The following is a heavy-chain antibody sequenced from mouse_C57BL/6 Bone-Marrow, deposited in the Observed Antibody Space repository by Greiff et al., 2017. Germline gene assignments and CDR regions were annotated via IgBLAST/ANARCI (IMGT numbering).Heavy chain of an antibody. CDR2: IDPSDSYT. J-gene: IGHJ4*01. D-gene: IGHD1-1*01. CDR1: GYTFTSYW. CDR3: AREGNYYGSPYAMDY. Sequence: VQLQQPGAELVMPGASVKLSCKASGYTFTSYWMHWVKQRPGQGLEWIGEIDPSDSYTNYNQKFKGKSTLTVDKSSSTAYMQLSSLTSEDSAVYYCAREGNYYGSPYAMDYWGQGTSVTVSS. V-gene: IGHV1-69*01.